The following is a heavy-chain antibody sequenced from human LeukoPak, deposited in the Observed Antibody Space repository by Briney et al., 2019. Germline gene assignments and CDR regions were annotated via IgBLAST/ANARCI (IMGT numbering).Heavy chain of an antibody. CDR1: GGSVNRGSYY. V-gene: IGHV4-61*01. CDR2: IYHSGST. D-gene: IGHD6-13*01. J-gene: IGHJ6*02. Sequence: SETLSLTCTVSGGSVNRGSYYWTWIRQPPGKGLESIGQIYHSGSTNYNPSLKSRVTISVEKSKNQFSLNLTSVTAADTAVYYCARGLVAAGTDYWGQGTLVTVSSGMDVWGQGTTVTVSS. CDR3: ARGLVAAGTDYWGQGTLVTVSSGMDV.